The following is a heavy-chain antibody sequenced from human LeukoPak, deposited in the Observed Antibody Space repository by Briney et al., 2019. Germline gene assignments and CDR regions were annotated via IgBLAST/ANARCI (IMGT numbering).Heavy chain of an antibody. J-gene: IGHJ3*02. CDR1: GYTFTGYY. CDR3: ARTYCSSTSCRHAFDI. D-gene: IGHD2-2*01. CDR2: INSNSGGT. Sequence: RASVKVSCKASGYTFTGYYLHWVRQAPGQGLEWMGWINSNSGGTNYAQKFQGRVTMTRDTSITTVYMELSRLRSDDTAVYYCARTYCSSTSCRHAFDIWGQGTMVTVSS. V-gene: IGHV1-2*02.